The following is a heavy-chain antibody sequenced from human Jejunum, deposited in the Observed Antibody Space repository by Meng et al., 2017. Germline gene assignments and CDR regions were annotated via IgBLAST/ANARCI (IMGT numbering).Heavy chain of an antibody. V-gene: IGHV1-8*01. J-gene: IGHJ4*02. CDR2: MNPNSVTT. Sequence: QVQLVQSGAEVKKPGPSVKVSCKASGYTFTGYDINWVRQATGQGLEWMGWMNPNSVTTGYAQKFQGRVTLTWDTSISTAYMELSSLRSDDTAVYYCARSRGALANCDYWGQGTLVTVSS. D-gene: IGHD1-26*01. CDR1: GYTFTGYD. CDR3: ARSRGALANCDY.